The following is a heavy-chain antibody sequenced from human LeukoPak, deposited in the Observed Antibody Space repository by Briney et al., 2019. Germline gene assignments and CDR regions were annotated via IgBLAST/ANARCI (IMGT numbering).Heavy chain of an antibody. CDR3: AKPISGGLAVTADWFHP. D-gene: IGHD6-19*01. CDR2: INANSGAT. CDR1: GFAFSFYA. V-gene: IGHV3-23*01. Sequence: GRSLRLSCAASGFAFSFYAMSWLRQPPGEGLEWVSTINANSGATSYAASVRGRFTISRDNSKNTLYLQVNTLRADDTATYSCAKPISGGLAVTADWFHPWGQGTLVVVSS. J-gene: IGHJ5*01.